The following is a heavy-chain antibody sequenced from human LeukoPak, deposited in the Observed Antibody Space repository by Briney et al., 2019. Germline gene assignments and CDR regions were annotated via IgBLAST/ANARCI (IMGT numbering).Heavy chain of an antibody. CDR1: GFTFSSYA. J-gene: IGHJ4*02. CDR3: TRVGVGGY. Sequence: GGSLRLSCAASGFTFSSYAMHWVRKAPGKGLEWVANISPDGSDKYYVDSVKGRFTISRDNAKDSLFLQMNSLRADDTAMYFCTRVGVGGYWGQGTLVTVSS. D-gene: IGHD3-16*01. V-gene: IGHV3-7*01. CDR2: ISPDGSDK.